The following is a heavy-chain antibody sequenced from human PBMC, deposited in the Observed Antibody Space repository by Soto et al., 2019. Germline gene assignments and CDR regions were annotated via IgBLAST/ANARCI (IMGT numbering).Heavy chain of an antibody. CDR1: GYTFTSYG. V-gene: IGHV1-18*01. Sequence: ASVKVSCKASGYTFTSYGISWVRQAPGQGLEWMGWISAYNGNTNYAQKLQGRVTMTTDTSTSTAYMELRSLRSDDTAVYYCARDLPVIVLMVYAEPARYDAFDIWGQGTMVTVSS. D-gene: IGHD2-8*01. J-gene: IGHJ3*02. CDR3: ARDLPVIVLMVYAEPARYDAFDI. CDR2: ISAYNGNT.